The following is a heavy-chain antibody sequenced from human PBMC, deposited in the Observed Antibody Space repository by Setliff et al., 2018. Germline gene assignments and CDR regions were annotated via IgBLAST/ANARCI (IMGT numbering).Heavy chain of an antibody. J-gene: IGHJ4*02. D-gene: IGHD3-10*01. Sequence: PSETLSLTCTVSGGSISSYYWSWIRQPAGKGLEWIGHIYIGGSANYKPSLKSRLTISRDTSKNQLSLNLSSVTAADTAVYYCARGRYYGSGSYSLWGQGTLVTVSS. V-gene: IGHV4-4*07. CDR2: IYIGGSA. CDR3: ARGRYYGSGSYSL. CDR1: GGSISSYY.